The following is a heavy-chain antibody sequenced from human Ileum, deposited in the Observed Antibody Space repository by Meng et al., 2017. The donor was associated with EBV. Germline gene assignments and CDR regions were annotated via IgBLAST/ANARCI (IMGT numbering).Heavy chain of an antibody. CDR2: IYNSGST. J-gene: IGHJ2*01. V-gene: IGHV4-30-4*01. Sequence: VQLSESGPGLVKPSQTLSLTCTVSGGSISSSNYYWSWIRQPPGKGLEWSGHIYNSGSTYYNPSLKSRITISVDTSKNQFSLKLSSVTAADTAVYYCARGQKGYFDLWGRGTLVTVSS. CDR3: ARGQKGYFDL. CDR1: GGSISSSNYY.